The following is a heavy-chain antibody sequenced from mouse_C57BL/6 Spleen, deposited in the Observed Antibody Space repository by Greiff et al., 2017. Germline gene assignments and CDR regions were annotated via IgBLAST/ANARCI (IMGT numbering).Heavy chain of an antibody. CDR1: GYTFTDYY. Sequence: VKVVESGAELVRPGASVKLSCKASGYTFTDYYINWVKQRPGQGLEWIARIYPGSGNTYYNEKFKGKATLTAEKSSSTAYMQLSSLTSEASTVYFCVYDYDAYWGQGTLVTVSA. CDR3: VYDYDAY. CDR2: IYPGSGNT. D-gene: IGHD2-4*01. V-gene: IGHV1-76*01. J-gene: IGHJ3*01.